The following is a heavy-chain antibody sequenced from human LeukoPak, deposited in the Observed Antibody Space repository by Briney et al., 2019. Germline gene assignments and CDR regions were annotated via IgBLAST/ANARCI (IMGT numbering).Heavy chain of an antibody. CDR2: IYFDGRT. CDR1: GGSFTSSSFY. V-gene: IGHV4-39*01. D-gene: IGHD5-12*01. Sequence: PSETLSLTCTVSGGSFTSSSFYWGWIRQTPGKGLEWIGSIYFDGRTEYNPALKSRVTVSVDPSKNQFSLNLRSITAADTAIYYCARHPYSGYQHLFFDRWGQGTLVTVSP. J-gene: IGHJ4*02. CDR3: ARHPYSGYQHLFFDR.